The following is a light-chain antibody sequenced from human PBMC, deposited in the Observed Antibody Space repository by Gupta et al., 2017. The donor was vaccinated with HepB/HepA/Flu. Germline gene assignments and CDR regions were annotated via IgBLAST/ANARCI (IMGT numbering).Light chain of an antibody. J-gene: IGLJ2*01. CDR1: SSNIGTYN. Sequence: QSVLTQPPSASGTPGQRVTISCSGSSSNIGTYNVYWYQQVPGTAPKLLIYRNNQRPSGVPDRFSGSKSGTSASLAISGLRAEDEADYYCAAWDDSLWGLFGGGTKLTVL. CDR2: RNN. V-gene: IGLV1-47*01. CDR3: AAWDDSLWGL.